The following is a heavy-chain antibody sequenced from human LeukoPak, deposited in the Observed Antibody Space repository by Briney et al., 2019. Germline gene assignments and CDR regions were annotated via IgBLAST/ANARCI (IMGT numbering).Heavy chain of an antibody. Sequence: ASVKVSCKASGYMFSSYGISWVRQAPGEGLEWMGWITTYKGNTAYEQKFQGRVTMTTDTSTSTAYMELRSLRSDDTAVYYCARYGNSGYDPFDYWGQGTLVTVSS. J-gene: IGHJ4*02. CDR2: ITTYKGNT. CDR3: ARYGNSGYDPFDY. D-gene: IGHD5-12*01. CDR1: GYMFSSYG. V-gene: IGHV1-18*01.